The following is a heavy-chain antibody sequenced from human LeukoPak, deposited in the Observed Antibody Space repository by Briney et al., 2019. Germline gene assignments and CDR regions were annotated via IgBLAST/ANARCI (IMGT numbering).Heavy chain of an antibody. D-gene: IGHD1-26*01. V-gene: IGHV3-21*01. J-gene: IGHJ4*02. Sequence: GGSLRLSCAASGFTFGSYNMNWVRQAPGKGLEWVSSISSSSTYIYYADSVKGRFTISRDNAKNSLYLQMNSLRGEDTAVYYCARGATRIDYWGQGTLVTVSS. CDR3: ARGATRIDY. CDR2: ISSSSTYI. CDR1: GFTFGSYN.